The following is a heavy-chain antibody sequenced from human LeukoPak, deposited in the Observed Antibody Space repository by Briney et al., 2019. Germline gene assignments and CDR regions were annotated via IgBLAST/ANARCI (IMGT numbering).Heavy chain of an antibody. Sequence: PSGTLSLTCAVSGSSISSRNWWSWVRQPPGKGLEWIGEIYHSGSTNYNPSLKSRVTISVDKSKNQFSLKLSSVTAADTAVYYCARYCSSSSCFSYAMDVWGKGTTVTVSS. CDR3: ARYCSSSSCFSYAMDV. V-gene: IGHV4-4*02. J-gene: IGHJ6*04. CDR2: IYHSGST. D-gene: IGHD2-2*01. CDR1: GSSISSRNW.